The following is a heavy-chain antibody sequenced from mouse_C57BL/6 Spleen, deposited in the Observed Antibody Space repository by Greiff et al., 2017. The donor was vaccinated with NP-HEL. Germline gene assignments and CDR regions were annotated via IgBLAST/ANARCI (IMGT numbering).Heavy chain of an antibody. Sequence: VQLKESGPELVKPGASVKISCKASGYAFSSSWMNWVKQRPGKGLEWIGRIYPGDGDTNYNGKFKGKATLTADKSSSTAYMQLSSLTSEDSAVYFCARSEAYYTVSFAYWGQGTLVTVSA. V-gene: IGHV1-82*01. CDR1: GYAFSSSW. CDR2: IYPGDGDT. J-gene: IGHJ3*01. CDR3: ARSEAYYTVSFAY. D-gene: IGHD2-12*01.